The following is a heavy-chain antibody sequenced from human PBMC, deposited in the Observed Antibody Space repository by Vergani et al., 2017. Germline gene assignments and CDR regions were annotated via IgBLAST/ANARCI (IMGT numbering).Heavy chain of an antibody. V-gene: IGHV1-3*01. CDR1: GYTFTSYA. CDR3: AREGFYDYVWGSYRLRGGYYFDY. CDR2: IKAGNGNT. Sequence: QVQLVQSGAEVKKPGASVKVSCKASGYTFTSYAMHWVRQATGQRLECMGWIKAGNGNTKYSQKFQGRVTITRDTYASTAYMELSSLRSEDTAVYYCAREGFYDYVWGSYRLRGGYYFDYWGQGTLVTVSS. J-gene: IGHJ4*02. D-gene: IGHD3-16*02.